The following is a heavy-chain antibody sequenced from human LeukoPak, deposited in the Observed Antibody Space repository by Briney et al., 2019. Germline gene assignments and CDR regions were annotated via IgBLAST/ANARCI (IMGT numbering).Heavy chain of an antibody. CDR2: IYYSGST. CDR3: ARGPPTDYYDSSGFYYVFDY. J-gene: IGHJ4*02. Sequence: SETLSLTCTVSGGSISSGGYYWSWIRQHPGKGLEWIGYIYYSGSTYYNPSLKSRVTISVNTSKNQFSLKLSSVTAADTAVYFCARGPPTDYYDSSGFYYVFDYWGQGTLVTVSS. D-gene: IGHD3-22*01. CDR1: GGSISSGGYY. V-gene: IGHV4-31*03.